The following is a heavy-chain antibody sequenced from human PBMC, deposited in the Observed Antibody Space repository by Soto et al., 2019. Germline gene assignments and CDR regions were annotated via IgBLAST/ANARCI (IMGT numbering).Heavy chain of an antibody. CDR1: GFTVSSNY. Sequence: GGSLRLSCAASGFTVSSNYMCWVRQAPGKGLEWVSVIYSGGSTYYADSVKGRFTISRDNSKNTLYLRMNSLRAVDTAVYYCARRGGGYSFDYWGQGTLVTVSS. V-gene: IGHV3-53*01. CDR2: IYSGGST. CDR3: ARRGGGYSFDY. D-gene: IGHD5-18*01. J-gene: IGHJ4*02.